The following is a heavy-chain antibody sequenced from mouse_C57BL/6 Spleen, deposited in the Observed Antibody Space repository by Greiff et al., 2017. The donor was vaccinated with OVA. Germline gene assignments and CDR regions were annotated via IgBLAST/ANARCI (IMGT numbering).Heavy chain of an antibody. CDR1: GFTFSDYG. V-gene: IGHV5-17*01. J-gene: IGHJ4*01. Sequence: EVKLVESGGGLVKPGGSLKLSCAASGFTFSDYGMHWVRQAPEKGLEWVAYISSGSSTIYYADTVTGRFTISRDNAKKTLFLQMTSLRTEDTAMYYCARDYSPYAMDYWGQGTSVTVSS. CDR2: ISSGSSTI. D-gene: IGHD2-12*01. CDR3: ARDYSPYAMDY.